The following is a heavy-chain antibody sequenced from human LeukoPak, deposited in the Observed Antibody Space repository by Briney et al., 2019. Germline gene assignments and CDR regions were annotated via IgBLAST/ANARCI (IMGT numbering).Heavy chain of an antibody. CDR1: GFTFDDYA. D-gene: IGHD3-22*01. V-gene: IGHV3-9*01. CDR2: ISWNSGSI. CDR3: AKGHVYDSSGYYDY. Sequence: QPGRSLRLSCAASGFTFDDYAMHWFRQAPGKGLEWVSGISWNSGSIGYADSVKGRFTISRDNAKNSLYLQMNSLRAEDTALYYCAKGHVYDSSGYYDYWGQGTLVTVSS. J-gene: IGHJ4*02.